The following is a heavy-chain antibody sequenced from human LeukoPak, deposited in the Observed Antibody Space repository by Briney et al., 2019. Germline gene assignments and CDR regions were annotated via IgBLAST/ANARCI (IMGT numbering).Heavy chain of an antibody. D-gene: IGHD6-13*01. J-gene: IGHJ6*03. V-gene: IGHV6-1*01. CDR3: ARDYLQLVRRLGGGTEYYYYYYMDV. CDR2: TYYRSKWYN. Sequence: SQTLSLTCAISGDSVSSNNAAWNWIRQSPSRGLEWLGRTYYRSKWYNDYAVSVKSRITINPDPSKNQCSLQLNSVTPEDAAVYYCARDYLQLVRRLGGGTEYYYYYYMDVWGKGTTVTVSS. CDR1: GDSVSSNNAA.